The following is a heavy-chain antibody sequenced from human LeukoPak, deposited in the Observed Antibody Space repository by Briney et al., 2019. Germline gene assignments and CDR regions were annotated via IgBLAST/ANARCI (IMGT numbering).Heavy chain of an antibody. CDR3: ASGRYSSSPYYYYGMDV. CDR1: GYSFTSYW. D-gene: IGHD6-13*01. Sequence: GESLKISCKGSGYSFTSYWIGWVRQMPGKGLEYMGIIYPGDSDTRYSPSFQGQVTISADKSISTAYLQWSSLKASDTAMYYCASGRYSSSPYYYYGMDVWGQGTTVTVSS. J-gene: IGHJ6*02. V-gene: IGHV5-51*01. CDR2: IYPGDSDT.